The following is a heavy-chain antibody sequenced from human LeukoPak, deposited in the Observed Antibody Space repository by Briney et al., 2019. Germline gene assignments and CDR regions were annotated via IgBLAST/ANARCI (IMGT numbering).Heavy chain of an antibody. V-gene: IGHV3-30*18. Sequence: GGSLRLSCAASGFTFSSYGMHWARQAPGKGLEWVAVISYDGSNKYYADSVKGRFTISRDNSKNTLYLQMNSLRAEDTAVYYCANHRRSQRMTTVTTDYFDYWGQGTLVTVSS. CDR2: ISYDGSNK. CDR1: GFTFSSYG. CDR3: ANHRRSQRMTTVTTDYFDY. J-gene: IGHJ4*02. D-gene: IGHD4-17*01.